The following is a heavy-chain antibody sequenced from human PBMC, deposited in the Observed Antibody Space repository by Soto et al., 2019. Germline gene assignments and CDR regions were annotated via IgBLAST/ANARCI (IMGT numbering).Heavy chain of an antibody. J-gene: IGHJ4*02. V-gene: IGHV6-1*01. D-gene: IGHD3-22*01. CDR3: ARSSMIVVVITGPFDY. Sequence: SQTLSLTGAIPGDSVSSNSAAWNWIRQSPSRGLEWLGRTYHRSKWYNDYAVSVKSRITINPDTSKNQFSLQLNSVTPEDTAVYYCARSSMIVVVITGPFDYWGQGTLVTVSS. CDR1: GDSVSSNSAA. CDR2: TYHRSKWYN.